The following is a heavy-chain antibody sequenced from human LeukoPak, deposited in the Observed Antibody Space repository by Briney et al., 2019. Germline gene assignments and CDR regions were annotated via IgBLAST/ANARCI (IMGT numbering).Heavy chain of an antibody. D-gene: IGHD3-16*01. V-gene: IGHV3-23*01. Sequence: GGSLRLSCVASGFTFSSYAMSWVRETPARGLEWVSSLRRNGDAFYADSVKGRFTLSRDESRNTVYLQLNKLRVEDTAIYYCAKASWVSTADAVLWGQGTVVTVSS. CDR1: GFTFSSYA. CDR2: LRRNGDA. J-gene: IGHJ4*02. CDR3: AKASWVSTADAVL.